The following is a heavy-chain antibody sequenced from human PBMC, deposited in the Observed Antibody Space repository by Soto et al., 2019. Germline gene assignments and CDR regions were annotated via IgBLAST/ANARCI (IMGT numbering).Heavy chain of an antibody. CDR2: IYYSGST. D-gene: IGHD6-19*01. CDR1: GDSMSSSDYY. V-gene: IGHV4-39*01. Sequence: PSETLSLTCAVSGDSMSSSDYYWGWIRQPPGKGLERIGSIYYSGSTYYNPSLQSRVAISVDTSKKQFSLKLKSVTAAVTAIYYFARRTVNIRTFYSGLKTHCFDYWGQGALVTVSS. J-gene: IGHJ4*02. CDR3: ARRTVNIRTFYSGLKTHCFDY.